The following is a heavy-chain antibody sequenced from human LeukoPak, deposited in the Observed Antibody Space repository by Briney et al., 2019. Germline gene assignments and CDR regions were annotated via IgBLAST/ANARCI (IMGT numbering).Heavy chain of an antibody. CDR1: GYTLTELS. Sequence: ASVKVSCKVSGYTLTELSMHWVRQAPGKGLEWMGGFDPEDGETIYARKFQGRVTMTEDTSTDTAYMELSSLRSEDTAVYYCATDRGGYFDWLNNMRGGFAFDIWGQGTMVTVSS. V-gene: IGHV1-24*01. CDR3: ATDRGGYFDWLNNMRGGFAFDI. J-gene: IGHJ3*02. D-gene: IGHD3-9*01. CDR2: FDPEDGET.